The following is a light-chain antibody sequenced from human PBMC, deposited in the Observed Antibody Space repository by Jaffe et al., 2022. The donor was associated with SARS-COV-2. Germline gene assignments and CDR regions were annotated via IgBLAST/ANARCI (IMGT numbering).Light chain of an antibody. Sequence: NFMLTQPHSVSESPGKTVTISCTGSRGSIASNYVQWYQQRPGSVPTTVIYENNRRPSGVPDRFSGSIDSSSNSASLIISRLKTEDEADYYCQSYDTSNHWVFGGGTKLTVL. CDR2: ENN. CDR3: QSYDTSNHWV. CDR1: RGSIASNY. J-gene: IGLJ3*02. V-gene: IGLV6-57*02.